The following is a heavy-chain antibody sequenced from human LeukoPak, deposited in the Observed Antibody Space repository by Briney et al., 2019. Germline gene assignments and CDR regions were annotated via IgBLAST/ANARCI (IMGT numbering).Heavy chain of an antibody. V-gene: IGHV3-48*03. D-gene: IGHD2-15*01. Sequence: GGSLRLSCAASGFTFSSYEMNWVRQAPGKGLEWVSCISSSGSTIYYADSVKGRFTISRDNAKNSLYLQMNSLRAEDTAVYYCARDFGNKIACSSGSIDYWGQGTLVTVSS. CDR3: ARDFGNKIACSSGSIDY. CDR2: ISSSGSTI. CDR1: GFTFSSYE. J-gene: IGHJ4*02.